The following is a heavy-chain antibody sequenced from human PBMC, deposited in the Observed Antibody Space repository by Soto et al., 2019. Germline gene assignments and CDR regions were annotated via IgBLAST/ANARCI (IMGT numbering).Heavy chain of an antibody. Sequence: PGGSVRLSCVVSGRTFRSYAMSWVRQAPGKGLEWVSGISGGGAGTYYADSVKGRFTISRDPSTTTLFLDMYSLGAEDTAIYYCAKGRKPDHDDGLCAFDSWGQGVLVTVSS. CDR2: ISGGGAGT. D-gene: IGHD3-3*01. CDR3: AKGRKPDHDDGLCAFDS. CDR1: GRTFRSYA. V-gene: IGHV3-23*01. J-gene: IGHJ4*02.